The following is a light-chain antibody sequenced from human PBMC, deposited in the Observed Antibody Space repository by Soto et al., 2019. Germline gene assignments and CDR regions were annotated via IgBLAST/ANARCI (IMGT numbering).Light chain of an antibody. CDR1: QSVSSN. J-gene: IGKJ4*01. Sequence: EIVMTQSPATLSVSPGERATLSCRASQSVSSNLAWYQQKPGQAPRLLIYGASTRATGTPARFSGSGSGTEFTFTISSLQSEDFAVYYCQQYYHWPPVFGGGPKVEIK. CDR2: GAS. CDR3: QQYYHWPPV. V-gene: IGKV3-15*01.